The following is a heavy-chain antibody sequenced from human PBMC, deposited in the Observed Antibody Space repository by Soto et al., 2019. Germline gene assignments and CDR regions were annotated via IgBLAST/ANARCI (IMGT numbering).Heavy chain of an antibody. CDR2: FDPEDGET. D-gene: IGHD3-22*01. Sequence: ASVKVSCKASGGTFSSYAISWVRQAPGKGLEWMGGFDPEDGETIYAQKFQGWVTMTRDTSISTAYMELSRLRSDDTAVYYCARVKVVRGERYFDYWGQGTLVTVSS. CDR3: ARVKVVRGERYFDY. J-gene: IGHJ4*02. V-gene: IGHV1-2*04. CDR1: GGTFSSYA.